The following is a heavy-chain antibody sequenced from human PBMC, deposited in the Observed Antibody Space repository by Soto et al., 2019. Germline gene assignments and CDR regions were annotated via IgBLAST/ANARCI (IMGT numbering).Heavy chain of an antibody. D-gene: IGHD1-26*01. V-gene: IGHV1-69*01. Sequence: QVQLVQSGAEVKKPGSSVKVSCKASGGTFSSYSITWVRQAPGQGLEWMGEIIPIFGTANYAQKFQGRVTITADESTSTAYMELSSLISEDTAVYYCARAGGRHSGGIDYWGQGTLVTVSS. CDR3: ARAGGRHSGGIDY. CDR1: GGTFSSYS. CDR2: IIPIFGTA. J-gene: IGHJ4*02.